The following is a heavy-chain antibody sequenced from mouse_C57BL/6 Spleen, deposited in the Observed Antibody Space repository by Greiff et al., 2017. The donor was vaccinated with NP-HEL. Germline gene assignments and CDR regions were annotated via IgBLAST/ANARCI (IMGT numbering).Heavy chain of an antibody. V-gene: IGHV5-17*01. Sequence: EVKLVESGGGLVKPGGSLKLSCAASGFTFSDYGMHWVRQAPEKGLEWVAYISSGSSTIYYADTVKGRFTISRDKSKNTLFLQMTSLRSEDTAMYYCARDTNWRFAYWGQGTLVTVSA. CDR2: ISSGSSTI. J-gene: IGHJ3*01. CDR3: ARDTNWRFAY. CDR1: GFTFSDYG. D-gene: IGHD4-1*01.